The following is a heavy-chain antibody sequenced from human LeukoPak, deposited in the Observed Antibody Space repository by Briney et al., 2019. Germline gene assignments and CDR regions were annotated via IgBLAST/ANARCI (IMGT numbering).Heavy chain of an antibody. CDR2: ISSSSSYI. CDR3: ARDFWSGHNWFDP. V-gene: IGHV3-21*01. J-gene: IGHJ5*02. Sequence: PGGSLRLSCAASGFTFSSYSMNWVRQAPGKGLEWVSSISSSSSYIYYADSVKGRFTISRDNAKNSLYLQMNSLRAEDTAVYYCARDFWSGHNWFDPWGQGTLVTVSS. D-gene: IGHD3-3*01. CDR1: GFTFSSYS.